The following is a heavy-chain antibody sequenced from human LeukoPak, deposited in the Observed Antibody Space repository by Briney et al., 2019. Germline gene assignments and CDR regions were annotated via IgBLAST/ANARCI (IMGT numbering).Heavy chain of an antibody. V-gene: IGHV4-31*03. CDR1: GGSISSGGYY. CDR2: IYYSGST. Sequence: PSETLSLTCTVSGGSISSGGYYWSWIRQHPGKGLEGIGYIYYSGSTYYNPSLKSRVTMSVGTSKSQFSLRLSSVTAAGPAVYYCARAYYYGSGSYYPGNDSFEPWGPGTLVTVSS. CDR3: ARAYYYGSGSYYPGNDSFEP. J-gene: IGHJ5*02. D-gene: IGHD3-10*01.